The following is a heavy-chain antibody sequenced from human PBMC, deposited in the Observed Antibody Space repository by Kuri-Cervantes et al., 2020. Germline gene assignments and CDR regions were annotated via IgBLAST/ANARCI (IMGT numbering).Heavy chain of an antibody. CDR2: INAGNGNT. J-gene: IGHJ6*04. CDR1: GYTFTSYY. D-gene: IGHD3-16*02. V-gene: IGHV1-3*01. Sequence: ASVKVSCKASGYTFTSYYMHWVRQAPGQRLEWMGWINAGNGNTKYSQKFQGRVTITRDTSASTAYMKLSSLRSEDTAVYYCARDRPNLGELSFNPRWGSMDVWGKGTTVTVSS. CDR3: ARDRPNLGELSFNPRWGSMDV.